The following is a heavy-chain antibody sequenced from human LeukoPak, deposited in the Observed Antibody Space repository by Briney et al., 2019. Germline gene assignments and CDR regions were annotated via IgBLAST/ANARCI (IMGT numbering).Heavy chain of an antibody. CDR1: GGSLSGYY. CDR3: ATIQRDHGFDI. J-gene: IGHJ3*02. D-gene: IGHD6-25*01. V-gene: IGHV4-34*01. CDR2: INHSGST. Sequence: PSETLSLTCAVYGGSLSGYYWSWIRQPPGKGLEWIGDINHSGSTNYNPSLKSRVTISVDTSKNQFSLKLSSVTAADTAVYYCATIQRDHGFDIWGQGTLVTVSS.